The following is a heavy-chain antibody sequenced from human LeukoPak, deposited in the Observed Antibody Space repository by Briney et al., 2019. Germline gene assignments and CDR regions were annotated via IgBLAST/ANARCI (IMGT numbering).Heavy chain of an antibody. J-gene: IGHJ4*02. CDR3: AKGGVDTTVTTGADY. V-gene: IGHV3-23*01. CDR1: GFTFSSCA. CDR2: ISGSGGST. D-gene: IGHD4-17*01. Sequence: GGSLRLSCAASGFTFSSCAMSWVRQAPGKGLEWVSAISGSGGSTCYADPVKGRFTISRDNSKNTLYLQMNSLRAEDTAVYYCAKGGVDTTVTTGADYWGQGTLVTVSS.